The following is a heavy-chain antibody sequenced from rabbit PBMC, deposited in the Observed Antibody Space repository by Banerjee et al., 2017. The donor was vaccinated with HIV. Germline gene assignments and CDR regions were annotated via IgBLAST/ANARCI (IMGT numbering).Heavy chain of an antibody. CDR3: ARDLAGVIGWNFNL. J-gene: IGHJ4*01. D-gene: IGHD4-1*01. V-gene: IGHV1S40*01. CDR2: IYAGSGDST. CDR1: GFSFSSGGY. Sequence: QSLEESGGDLVKPGASLTLTCTASGFSFSSGGYMCWVRQAPGKGLEWIACIYAGSGDSTYYASWAKGRFTISKTSTTVTLQMTSLTAADTATYFCARDLAGVIGWNFNLWGPGTLVTVS.